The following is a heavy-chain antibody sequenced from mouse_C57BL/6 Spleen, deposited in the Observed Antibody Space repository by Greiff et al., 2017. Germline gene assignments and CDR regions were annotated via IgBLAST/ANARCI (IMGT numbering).Heavy chain of an antibody. CDR3: ARRGYYYGSSYGYFDV. V-gene: IGHV1-78*01. J-gene: IGHJ1*03. D-gene: IGHD1-1*01. Sequence: QVQLQQSDAELVKPGASVKISCKVSGYTFTDHTIHWMKQRPEQGLEWIGYIYPRDGSTTYNEKFKGKATLTADKSSSTAYMQLNSLTSEDSAVYFWARRGYYYGSSYGYFDVWGTGTTVTVSS. CDR2: IYPRDGST. CDR1: GYTFTDHT.